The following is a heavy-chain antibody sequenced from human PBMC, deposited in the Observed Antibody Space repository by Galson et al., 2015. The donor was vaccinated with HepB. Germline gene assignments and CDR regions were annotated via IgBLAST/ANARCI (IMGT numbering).Heavy chain of an antibody. V-gene: IGHV3-30*18. D-gene: IGHD3-22*01. CDR2: ISYDGSNK. CDR3: AKVGAYYDSSGYYGFDY. CDR1: GFTFSSYG. J-gene: IGHJ4*02. Sequence: SLRLSCAASGFTFSSYGMHWVRQAPGKGLEWVAVISYDGSNKYYADSVKGRFTISRDNSKNTLYLQMNSLRAEDTAVYYCAKVGAYYDSSGYYGFDYWGQGTLVTVSS.